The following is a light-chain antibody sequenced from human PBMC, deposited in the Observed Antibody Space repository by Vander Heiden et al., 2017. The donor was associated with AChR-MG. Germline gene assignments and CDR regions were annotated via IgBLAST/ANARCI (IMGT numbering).Light chain of an antibody. V-gene: IGKV3-15*01. Sequence: EIVMTQSPTTLSASPGERATIPCRASQSISSNLAWYQQKPGQAPRLLIYGASTRATGIPARFSGSGCGTEFTLTISSRQSEDFAVYYCQQYNNWPPHTFGGGTKVEIK. CDR2: GAS. CDR1: QSISSN. J-gene: IGKJ4*01. CDR3: QQYNNWPPHT.